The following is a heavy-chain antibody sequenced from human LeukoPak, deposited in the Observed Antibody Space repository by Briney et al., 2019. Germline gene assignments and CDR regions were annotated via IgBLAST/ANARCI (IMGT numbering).Heavy chain of an antibody. J-gene: IGHJ4*02. Sequence: PSETLSLTCAVYGGSFGGYYWSWIRQPPGKGLEWIGEINHSGSTNYNPSLKSRVTISVDTSKNQFSLKLSSVTAADTAVYYCARGSGRWGPYYYDSSGRAFFDYWGQGTLVTVSS. CDR3: ARGSGRWGPYYYDSSGRAFFDY. V-gene: IGHV4-34*01. D-gene: IGHD3-22*01. CDR1: GGSFGGYY. CDR2: INHSGST.